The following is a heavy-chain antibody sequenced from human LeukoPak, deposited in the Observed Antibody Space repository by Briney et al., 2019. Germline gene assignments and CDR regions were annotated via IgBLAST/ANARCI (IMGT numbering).Heavy chain of an antibody. Sequence: ASVKVSCKASEYTFTNYDINWVRQAPGQGLEWMGWISAYNGNTNYAQKLQGRVTMTTDTSTSTAYMELRSLRSDDTAVYYCARDNVVVVAATPGDYWGQGTLVTVSS. CDR2: ISAYNGNT. CDR3: ARDNVVVVAATPGDY. D-gene: IGHD2-15*01. CDR1: EYTFTNYD. V-gene: IGHV1-18*01. J-gene: IGHJ4*02.